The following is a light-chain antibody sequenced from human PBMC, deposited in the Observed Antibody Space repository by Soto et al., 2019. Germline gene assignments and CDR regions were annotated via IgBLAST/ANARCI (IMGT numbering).Light chain of an antibody. CDR1: QSVSSD. CDR2: AAS. Sequence: EVVMTQSPATLSVSPGEKVTVSCRASQSVSSDVAWYQQKPGQAPRLLIEAASTRATGIPARFSGSGSGTEFTLTINSLQSEDIAVYYCHQYNNWPASFGPGTKVEIK. J-gene: IGKJ3*01. V-gene: IGKV3-15*01. CDR3: HQYNNWPAS.